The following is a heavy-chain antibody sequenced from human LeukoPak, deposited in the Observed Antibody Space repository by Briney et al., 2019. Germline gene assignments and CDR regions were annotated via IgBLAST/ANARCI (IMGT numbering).Heavy chain of an antibody. V-gene: IGHV4-30-2*01. CDR3: ARDLGSHPQMGWFDP. CDR2: IYHSGST. Sequence: PSQTLSLTCTVSGGSISSGGYYWSWIRQPPGKGLEWIGYIYHSGSTYYNPSLKSRVTISVDRSKNQFSLKLSSVTAADTAVYYCARDLGSHPQMGWFDPWGQGTLVTVSS. J-gene: IGHJ5*02. D-gene: IGHD1-26*01. CDR1: GGSISSGGYY.